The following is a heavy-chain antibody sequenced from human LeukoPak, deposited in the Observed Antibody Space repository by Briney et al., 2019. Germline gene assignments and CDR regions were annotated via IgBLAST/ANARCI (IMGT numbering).Heavy chain of an antibody. CDR2: IIPMFTTP. CDR3: AYSVSAAINNFFDP. CDR1: GGTFSTAA. V-gene: IGHV1-69*06. Sequence: SVKVSCKTSGGTFSTAAISWFRQAPGQGLEWMARIIPMFTTPDYAYKFLGRVTITADKSTSTAYMELTTLTSDDTAIYFCAYSVSAAINNFFDPWGQGTLVTVS. D-gene: IGHD2-2*02. J-gene: IGHJ5*02.